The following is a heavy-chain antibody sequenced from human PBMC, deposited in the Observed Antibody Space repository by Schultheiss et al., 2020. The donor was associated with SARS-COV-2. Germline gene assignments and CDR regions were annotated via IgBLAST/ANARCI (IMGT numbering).Heavy chain of an antibody. CDR3: VRDLQGSTNFDS. V-gene: IGHV4-31*11. J-gene: IGHJ4*02. CDR2: IYYTGRT. CDR1: GGSISSSNW. Sequence: SETLSLTCAVSGGSISSSNWWSWIRQHPGKGLEWIGFIYYTGRTYYNPSLKSRVIISVDTSKNQFSLNLSSVTAADTAVYYCVRDLQGSTNFDSWGQGTLVTVSS. D-gene: IGHD2-2*01.